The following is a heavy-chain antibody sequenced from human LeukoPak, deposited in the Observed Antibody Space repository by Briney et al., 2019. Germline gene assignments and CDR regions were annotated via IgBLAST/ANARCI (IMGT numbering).Heavy chain of an antibody. D-gene: IGHD3-10*01. Sequence: TLSLTCTVSGDSGSRSDWWSWVRQPPGKALEWLALIHWNDDKRYNPSLKSRLTITKDTSKNQVVLTMTNMDPVDTATYYCGHRLGWFGDPFDPWGQGTLVTVSS. J-gene: IGHJ5*02. V-gene: IGHV2-5*01. CDR1: GDSGSRSDW. CDR2: IHWNDDK. CDR3: GHRLGWFGDPFDP.